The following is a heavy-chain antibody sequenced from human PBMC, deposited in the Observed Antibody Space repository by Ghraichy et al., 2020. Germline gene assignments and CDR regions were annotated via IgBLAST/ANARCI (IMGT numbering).Heavy chain of an antibody. CDR1: GGSISSYY. D-gene: IGHD3-22*01. J-gene: IGHJ4*02. CDR2: IYYSGST. Sequence: ESLNISCTVSGGSISSYYWSWIRQPPGKGLEWIGYIYYSGSTNYNPSLKSRVTISVDTSKNQFSLKLSSVTAADTAVYYCARGRGITMIVVVIAFDYWGQGTLVTVSS. V-gene: IGHV4-59*12. CDR3: ARGRGITMIVVVIAFDY.